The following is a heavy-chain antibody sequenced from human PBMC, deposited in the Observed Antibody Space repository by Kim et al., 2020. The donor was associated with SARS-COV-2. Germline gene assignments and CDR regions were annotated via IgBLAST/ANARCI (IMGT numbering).Heavy chain of an antibody. CDR3: ARGPSYSPFDY. V-gene: IGHV3-48*03. CDR2: IIGSGTTI. CDR1: GFTFSSYE. J-gene: IGHJ4*02. D-gene: IGHD1-26*01. Sequence: GGSLRLSCAASGFTFSSYEMNWVRQAPGKGLEWVSYIIGSGTTIYYADSVRGRFTISRDNAKNSLYLQMNSLRAEDTAVYYCARGPSYSPFDYWGQGTLVTVSS.